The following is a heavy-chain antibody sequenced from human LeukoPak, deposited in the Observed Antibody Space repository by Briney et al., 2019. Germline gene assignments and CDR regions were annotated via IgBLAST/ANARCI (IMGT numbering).Heavy chain of an antibody. D-gene: IGHD5-24*01. CDR2: IYYSGST. CDR1: GGSISSYY. J-gene: IGHJ4*02. CDR3: ARGRDGHDY. Sequence: PSETLSLTCTVSGGSISSYYWGWIRQPPGKGLEWIGYIYYSGSTKYNPSLNSRVTISVDTSNNQFSLRLSSVTAADTAVYYCARGRDGHDYWGQGTLVTVSS. V-gene: IGHV4-59*01.